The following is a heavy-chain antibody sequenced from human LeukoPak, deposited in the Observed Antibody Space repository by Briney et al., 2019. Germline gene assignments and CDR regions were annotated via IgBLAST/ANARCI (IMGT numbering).Heavy chain of an antibody. J-gene: IGHJ4*02. V-gene: IGHV3-30*02. CDR2: IQYDGDNK. Sequence: GGSLRLSCVASGFTFTRSAMHWVRQAPGKGLEWVAFIQYDGDNKYYADSVKGRFTISRDNSQNTLYLQMNSLTVEDTAVYYCAKRWDSTWSYFDLWGQGTLVTVSS. CDR3: AKRWDSTWSYFDL. CDR1: GFTFTRSA. D-gene: IGHD1-26*01.